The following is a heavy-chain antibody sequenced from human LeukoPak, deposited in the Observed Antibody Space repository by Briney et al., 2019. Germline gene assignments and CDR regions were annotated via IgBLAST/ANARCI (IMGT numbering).Heavy chain of an antibody. D-gene: IGHD4-17*01. J-gene: IGHJ5*02. V-gene: IGHV5-51*01. CDR3: ARQGGYGDYDPPGWFDP. CDR2: IYPGDSDT. Sequence: GESLTLSCKGSGYSFTSYWIGWVRQMPGKGLEWMGIIYPGDSDTRYSPSFQGQVTISADKSISTAYLQWSSLKASDTAMYYCARQGGYGDYDPPGWFDPWGQGTLVTVSS. CDR1: GYSFTSYW.